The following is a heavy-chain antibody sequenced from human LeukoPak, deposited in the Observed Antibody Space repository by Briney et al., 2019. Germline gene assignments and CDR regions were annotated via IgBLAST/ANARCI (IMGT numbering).Heavy chain of an antibody. CDR3: ARAGPAMATILYYFDY. CDR1: GGSFSGYY. D-gene: IGHD5-24*01. Sequence: SETLSLTCAVYGGSFSGYYWSWICQPPGKGLEWIGEINHSGSTNYNPSLKSRVTISVDTSKNQFSLKLSSVTAADTAVYYCARAGPAMATILYYFDYWGQGTLVTVSS. J-gene: IGHJ4*02. CDR2: INHSGST. V-gene: IGHV4-34*01.